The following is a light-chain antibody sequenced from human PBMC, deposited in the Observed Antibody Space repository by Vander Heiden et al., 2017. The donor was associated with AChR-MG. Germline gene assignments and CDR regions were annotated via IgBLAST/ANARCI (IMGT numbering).Light chain of an antibody. CDR2: KAS. V-gene: IGKV1-5*03. CDR3: QHYNNYPYT. J-gene: IGKJ2*01. Sequence: DIQMTQSPSTLSASVGDRVTLTCRASQSIHTWLTWYQQKPGKAPNLLIYKASSLQSGVPSRFRGSGSGTEFTLTISSLQPDDFATYYCQHYNNYPYTFGQGTKLEIK. CDR1: QSIHTW.